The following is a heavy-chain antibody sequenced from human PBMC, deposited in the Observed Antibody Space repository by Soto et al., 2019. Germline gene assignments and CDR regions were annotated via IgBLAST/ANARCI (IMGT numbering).Heavy chain of an antibody. J-gene: IGHJ4*02. Sequence: GGSLRLSCAASGFTFSSYAMSWVRQAPGKGLEWVSAISGSGGSTYYADSVKGRFTISRDNSKNTLYLQMNSLRAEDTAVYYCAKSSLVVVIHYYFDYWGQGTLVTVSS. CDR3: AKSSLVVVIHYYFDY. V-gene: IGHV3-23*01. CDR1: GFTFSSYA. CDR2: ISGSGGST. D-gene: IGHD3-22*01.